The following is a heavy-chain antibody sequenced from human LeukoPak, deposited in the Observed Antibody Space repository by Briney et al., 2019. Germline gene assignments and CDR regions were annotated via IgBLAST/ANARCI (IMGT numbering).Heavy chain of an antibody. J-gene: IGHJ4*02. Sequence: SETLSLTCAVYGGSFSGYYWSWIRQPPGKGLEWIGEINHSGSTNYSPSLKSRVTISVDTSKNQFSLKLSSVTAADTAVYYCARPLWLLGGPFGYLGQGTLVTVSS. CDR2: INHSGST. CDR1: GGSFSGYY. D-gene: IGHD5-18*01. V-gene: IGHV4-34*01. CDR3: ARPLWLLGGPFGY.